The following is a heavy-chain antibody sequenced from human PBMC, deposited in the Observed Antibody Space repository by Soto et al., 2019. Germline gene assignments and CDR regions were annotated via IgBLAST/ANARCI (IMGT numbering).Heavy chain of an antibody. CDR3: AKDLVSIFGVAPDY. CDR1: GFTFSSYA. CDR2: XXGXXGXT. J-gene: IGHJ4*02. Sequence: GGSLRLSCAASGFTFSSYAMSWVRQAPGKGLEWVSAXXGXXGXTXXXDXXXGRFTISRDNSKNTLYLQMNSLRAEDTALYYCAKDLVSIFGVAPDYWGQGTLVTVSS. D-gene: IGHD3-3*01. V-gene: IGHV3-23*01.